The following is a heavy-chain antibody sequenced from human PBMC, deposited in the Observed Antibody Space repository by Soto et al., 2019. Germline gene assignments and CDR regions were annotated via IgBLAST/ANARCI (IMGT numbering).Heavy chain of an antibody. D-gene: IGHD1-1*01. CDR1: GGPISSYY. J-gene: IGHJ4*02. CDR2: IYYSGST. Sequence: SETLSLTCTVSGGPISSYYWSWIRQPPGKGLEWIGYIYYSGSTNYNPSLKSRVTISVDTSKNQFSLKMSSVTAADTAVYYCARLATRYYFDYWGQGTLVTVS. CDR3: ARLATRYYFDY. V-gene: IGHV4-59*01.